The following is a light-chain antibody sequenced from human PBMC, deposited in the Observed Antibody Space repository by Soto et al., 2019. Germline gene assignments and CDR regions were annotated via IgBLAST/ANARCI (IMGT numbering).Light chain of an antibody. J-gene: IGLJ3*02. Sequence: QSALTQPASVSGSPGQSITISCTGTSSDVGSYNLVSWYQQHPGKAPKLMIYEGSKRPSGVSNRFSGSKSGNTASLTISGLQAEDEADYYCCSYAGSSTNWVFGGGTKVNVL. CDR3: CSYAGSSTNWV. CDR2: EGS. V-gene: IGLV2-23*01. CDR1: SSDVGSYNL.